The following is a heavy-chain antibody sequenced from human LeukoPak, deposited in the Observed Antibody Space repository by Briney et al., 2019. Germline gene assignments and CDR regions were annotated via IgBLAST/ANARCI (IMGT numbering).Heavy chain of an antibody. CDR2: INPSGGST. Sequence: ASVKVSCKASGYTFTSYYMHWVRQAPGQGLEWMGIINPSGGSTSYAQKFQGRVTMTRDTSISTAYMGLSRLRSDDTAVYYCARDRVKLEQGYYGYWGQGTLVTVSS. V-gene: IGHV1-46*01. J-gene: IGHJ4*02. CDR3: ARDRVKLEQGYYGY. D-gene: IGHD1/OR15-1a*01. CDR1: GYTFTSYY.